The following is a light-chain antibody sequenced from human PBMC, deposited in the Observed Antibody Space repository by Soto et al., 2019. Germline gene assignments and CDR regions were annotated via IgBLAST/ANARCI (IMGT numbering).Light chain of an antibody. CDR1: SSDVGGYNY. Sequence: QSALTQPASVSGSPGQSITISCTGTSSDVGGYNYVSWYQQHPGKAPKLMIYDVSNRPSGVSNRFSGSKSGNTASLTISGLQAEGEADYYCSSYTCSSTLVVFGGGTKLTVL. J-gene: IGLJ2*01. CDR3: SSYTCSSTLVV. CDR2: DVS. V-gene: IGLV2-14*01.